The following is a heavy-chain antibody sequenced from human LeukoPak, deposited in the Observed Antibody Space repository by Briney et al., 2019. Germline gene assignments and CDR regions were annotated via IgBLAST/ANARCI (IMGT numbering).Heavy chain of an antibody. J-gene: IGHJ4*02. CDR1: GYTFTGYY. Sequence: ASVKVSCKASGYTFTGYYMHWVRQAPGQGLEWMGWINPNSGGTNYAQKFQGRVTMTRDTSISTAYMELSRLRSDDTAVFYCARRQWLVSDFDYWGQGTLVTVSS. CDR3: ARRQWLVSDFDY. D-gene: IGHD6-19*01. CDR2: INPNSGGT. V-gene: IGHV1-2*02.